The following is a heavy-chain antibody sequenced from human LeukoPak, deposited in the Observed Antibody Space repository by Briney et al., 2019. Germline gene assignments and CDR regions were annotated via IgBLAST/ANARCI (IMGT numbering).Heavy chain of an antibody. J-gene: IGHJ4*02. D-gene: IGHD3-10*01. CDR2: MSYDGTFE. CDR1: GFTFRNYA. CDR3: ARDRTYFYDSGSSGPHYFDY. V-gene: IGHV3-30*01. Sequence: GGSLRLSCAASGFTFRNYALHWVRQAPGKGLEWVAVMSYDGTFEYHADSVKGRFTISRDNSKNTLYLQMNSLRAEDTAVYYCARDRTYFYDSGSSGPHYFDYWGQGTLVTVSS.